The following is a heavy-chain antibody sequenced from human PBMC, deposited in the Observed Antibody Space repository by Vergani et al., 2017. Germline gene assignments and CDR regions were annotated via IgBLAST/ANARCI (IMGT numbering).Heavy chain of an antibody. D-gene: IGHD3-10*01. V-gene: IGHV3-30*03. CDR2: ISYDGSNK. J-gene: IGHJ3*02. CDR3: ARGDYYGSVVGGAFDI. CDR1: GFTFSSYG. Sequence: QVQLVESGGGVVQPGRSLRLSCAASGFTFSSYGMHWVRQAPGKGLEWVAVISYDGSNKYYADSVKGRFTISRDNSKNTLYLQMNSLRAEDTAVYYCARGDYYGSVVGGAFDIWGQGTMVTVSS.